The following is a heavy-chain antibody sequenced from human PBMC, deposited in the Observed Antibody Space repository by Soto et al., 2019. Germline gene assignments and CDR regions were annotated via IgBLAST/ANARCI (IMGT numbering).Heavy chain of an antibody. CDR3: AQTHRPTTVVTRYWYFDR. V-gene: IGHV3-23*01. CDR1: GFTFGAFA. J-gene: IGHJ2*01. CDR2: LSGGGGST. Sequence: PXVSLRLSCAASGFTFGAFAMAWVRQRPGNGLEWVSSLSGGGGSTYYNNSVRGRFTISRDNSNSTLFLQMNNLRAEDTAVYFCAQTHRPTTVVTRYWYFDRWGRGTLVTFSS. D-gene: IGHD4-17*01.